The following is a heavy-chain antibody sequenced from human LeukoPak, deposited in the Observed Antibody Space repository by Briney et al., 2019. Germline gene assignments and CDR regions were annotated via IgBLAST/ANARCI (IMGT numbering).Heavy chain of an antibody. CDR3: ARDPGRSYSYMDV. D-gene: IGHD2-21*01. CDR1: GFTFSSYG. CDR2: IWYDGSNK. J-gene: IGHJ6*03. Sequence: QAGRSLRLSCAASGFTFSSYGMHWVRQAPGKGLEWVAVIWYDGSNKYYADSVKGRITISRDNSKNTLYLQMNSLRAEDTAVYYCARDPGRSYSYMDVWGKGTTVTVSS. V-gene: IGHV3-33*01.